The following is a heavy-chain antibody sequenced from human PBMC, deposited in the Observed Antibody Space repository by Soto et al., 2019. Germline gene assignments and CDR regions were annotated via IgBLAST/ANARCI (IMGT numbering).Heavy chain of an antibody. CDR3: ARVSEVDRVFPVTMRVWWFDS. D-gene: IGHD3-22*01. V-gene: IGHV1-3*01. J-gene: IGHJ5*01. Sequence: QVHLVQSGAEVKKPGASVMISCKTSGYPFTTSGLHWLRQAPGQSLEWMGWVNPDIGDTKYSNKFQDRFTITADTSASTGYMEFSRLRPEDTALYYWARVSEVDRVFPVTMRVWWFDSWGQGTLVPVSS. CDR1: GYPFTTSG. CDR2: VNPDIGDT.